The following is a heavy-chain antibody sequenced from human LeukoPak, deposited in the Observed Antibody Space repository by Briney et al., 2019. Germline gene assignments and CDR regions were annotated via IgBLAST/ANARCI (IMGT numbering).Heavy chain of an antibody. Sequence: PGGSLRLSCAVSGITLSNYGMSWVRQAPGRGLVWVAGISDSGGSTNYADSVKGRFTISRDNRKNTLYLQMNSLRAGDTAVNFGARRGVVIRVILVGFHKEAYYFDSWGQGALVTVSS. J-gene: IGHJ4*02. CDR2: ISDSGGST. V-gene: IGHV3-23*01. CDR3: ARRGVVIRVILVGFHKEAYYFDS. D-gene: IGHD3-22*01. CDR1: GITLSNYG.